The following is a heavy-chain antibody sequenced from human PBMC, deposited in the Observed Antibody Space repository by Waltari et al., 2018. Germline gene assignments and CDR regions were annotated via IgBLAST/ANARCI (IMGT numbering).Heavy chain of an antibody. CDR1: GLIFNTFP. J-gene: IGHJ4*02. V-gene: IGHV3-21*01. CDR3: ARDEGGQYQGDFDY. Sequence: EVQLVVSGGGLVMPGGSLRLSGAASGLIFNTFPMNWVRQAPGKGLEWVSSISSRSTYIYYADSVKGRFTISRDNARSSLFLQMNSLRAEDTAVYYCARDEGGQYQGDFDYWGQGTLVSVSS. CDR2: ISSRSTYI. D-gene: IGHD3-16*01.